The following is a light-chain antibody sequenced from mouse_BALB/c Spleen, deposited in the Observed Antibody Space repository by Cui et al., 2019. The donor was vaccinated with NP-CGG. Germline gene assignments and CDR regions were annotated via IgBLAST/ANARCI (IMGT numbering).Light chain of an antibody. J-gene: IGLJ1*01. Sequence: QAVVTQESALTTSPGETVTLTCRSSTGPVTTSNYANWVQEKPDHLFTGLIGGTNNRAPGVPARFSGSLIGDKAALTITGAQTEDEAIYFCALWYSNHWVFGRGTKLTVL. CDR3: ALWYSNHWV. CDR1: TGPVTTSNY. V-gene: IGLV1*01. CDR2: GTN.